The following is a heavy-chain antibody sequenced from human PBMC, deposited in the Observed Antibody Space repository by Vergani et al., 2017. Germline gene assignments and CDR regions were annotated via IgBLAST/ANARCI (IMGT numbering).Heavy chain of an antibody. CDR3: AKGDSIAVAGLVDY. J-gene: IGHJ4*02. CDR2: ISGSGGST. V-gene: IGHV3-23*01. CDR1: GFTFSSYA. D-gene: IGHD6-19*01. Sequence: EVQLLESGGGLVQPGGSLRLSCAASGFTFSSYAMSWVRQAPGKGLELVSAISGSGGSTYYADSVKGRFTISRDNSKNTLYLQMNSLRAEDTAVYYCAKGDSIAVAGLVDYWGQGTLVTVSS.